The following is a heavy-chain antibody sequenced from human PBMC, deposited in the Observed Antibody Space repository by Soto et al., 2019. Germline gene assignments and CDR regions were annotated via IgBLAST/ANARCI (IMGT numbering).Heavy chain of an antibody. D-gene: IGHD2-15*01. CDR1: GFTVSSNY. CDR3: AREGGNCRGGSCYSRHFDY. Sequence: GGSLRLSCAASGFTVSSNYMSWVRQAPGKGLEWVSVIYSGGSTYYADSVKGRFTISRHNSKNTLYLQMNSLRAEDTAVYYCAREGGNCRGGSCYSRHFDYWGQGTLVTVSS. V-gene: IGHV3-53*04. CDR2: IYSGGST. J-gene: IGHJ4*02.